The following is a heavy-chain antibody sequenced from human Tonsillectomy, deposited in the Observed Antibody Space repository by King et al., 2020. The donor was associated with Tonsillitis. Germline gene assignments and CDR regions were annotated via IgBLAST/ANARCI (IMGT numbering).Heavy chain of an antibody. V-gene: IGHV1-46*03. Sequence: QLVQSGAEVKKPGASVKVSCKASGDTLTSYHMHWVRQAPGQGLEWMGIINPSGGSTSYAQKFQGRVTVTRDTSTSTVYMGLSSLRSEDTAVYYCTKDRIVGPTAPGYYFDYWGQGTLVTVSS. D-gene: IGHD1-26*01. J-gene: IGHJ4*02. CDR2: INPSGGST. CDR3: TKDRIVGPTAPGYYFDY. CDR1: GDTLTSYH.